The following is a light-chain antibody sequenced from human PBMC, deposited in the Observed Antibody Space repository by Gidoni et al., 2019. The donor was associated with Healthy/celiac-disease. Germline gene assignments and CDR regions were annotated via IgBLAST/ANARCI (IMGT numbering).Light chain of an antibody. CDR1: QSISSW. Sequence: DIQMTQSPSTLSASVGHRVTITCRARQSISSWLAWYQQKPGKAPKLLLYKASSLESGVPSRFSGSGSGTEFTLTISSLQPDDFATYYCKQYNSYVFGPGTKVDIK. CDR3: KQYNSYV. J-gene: IGKJ3*01. CDR2: KAS. V-gene: IGKV1-5*03.